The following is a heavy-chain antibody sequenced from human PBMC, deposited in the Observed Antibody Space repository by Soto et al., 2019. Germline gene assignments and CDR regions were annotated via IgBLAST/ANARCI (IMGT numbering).Heavy chain of an antibody. J-gene: IGHJ4*02. D-gene: IGHD1-26*01. CDR2: IIPILGIA. CDR1: GGTFSSYT. V-gene: IGHV1-69*04. CDR3: ARDYSGSSFDY. Sequence: SVKVSCKASGGTFSSYTISWVRQAPGQGLEWMGRIIPILGIANYAQKFQGRVTITADKSTSTAYMELSSLRSEDTAVYYCARDYSGSSFDYWGKGTLVTVSS.